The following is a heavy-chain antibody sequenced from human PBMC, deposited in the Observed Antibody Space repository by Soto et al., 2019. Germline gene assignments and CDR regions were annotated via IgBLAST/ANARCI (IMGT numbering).Heavy chain of an antibody. CDR3: ARGSVSRAFDH. Sequence: QVQLQESGPGLVKPSETLSLTCSVSGGSISTYQWSWIRQSPGKGLEWIGYIYYSGKTNYNPSLGGRVTLSMDTSNSQFSLRLRSVTAADTAVYYCARGSVSRAFDHWGQGILVPVSS. CDR1: GGSISTYQ. J-gene: IGHJ4*02. CDR2: IYYSGKT. V-gene: IGHV4-59*01.